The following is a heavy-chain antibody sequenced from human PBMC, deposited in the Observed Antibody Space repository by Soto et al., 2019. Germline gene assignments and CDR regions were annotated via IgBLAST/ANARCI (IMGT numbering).Heavy chain of an antibody. J-gene: IGHJ6*02. Sequence: SVKVSCKASGGAFSSYAISWVRQAPGQGLEWMGGIIPIFGTANYAQKFQGRVTITADESTSTAYMELSSLRSEDTAVYYCAIPTTVIKYYYGMDVWGQGTTVTVSS. V-gene: IGHV1-69*13. D-gene: IGHD4-17*01. CDR2: IIPIFGTA. CDR1: GGAFSSYA. CDR3: AIPTTVIKYYYGMDV.